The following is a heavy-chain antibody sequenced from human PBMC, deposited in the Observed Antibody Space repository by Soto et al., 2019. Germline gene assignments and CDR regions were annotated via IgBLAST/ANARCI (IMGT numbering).Heavy chain of an antibody. CDR2: INPGAGTT. CDR3: ARGSHIAVDHCKKYFFDS. D-gene: IGHD2-15*01. CDR1: GYTFTYNF. V-gene: IGHV1-46*01. Sequence: QVQMVQSGAEVKEPGASVKVSCKASGYTFTYNFMHWVRQAPGQGLEWMGIINPGAGTTRAAQKFQGRVTMTRDTSTSTVYMQLSSLRSEDTAVYYCARGSHIAVDHCKKYFFDSWGQGTLVTVSS. J-gene: IGHJ4*02.